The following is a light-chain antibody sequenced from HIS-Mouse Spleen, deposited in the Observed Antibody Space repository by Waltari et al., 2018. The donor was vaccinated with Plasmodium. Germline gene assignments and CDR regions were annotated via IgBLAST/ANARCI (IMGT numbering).Light chain of an antibody. Sequence: EIVLTQSPGTLSLSPGERATLSCGASQSVSSSYLAWYQQKPGQAPRLLSYGASSRATGIPDRFSGSGSGTDFTLTISRLEPEDFAVYYCQQYGSSSWTFGQGTKVEIK. J-gene: IGKJ1*01. V-gene: IGKV3-20*01. CDR3: QQYGSSSWT. CDR2: GAS. CDR1: QSVSSSY.